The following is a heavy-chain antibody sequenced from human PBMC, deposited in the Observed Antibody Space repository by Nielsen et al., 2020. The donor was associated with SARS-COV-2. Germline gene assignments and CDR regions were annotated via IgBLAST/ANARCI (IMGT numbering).Heavy chain of an antibody. Sequence: SDTLSLTCAVCGGSISSGGYSWSWIRQPPGKGLVWIGYIHHSGRTYYNPPLKSRVTISVDRSKNQFSLKLSSVTAADTAVYYCARGGRITFGGADDAFDIWGQGTMVTVSS. CDR3: ARGGRITFGGADDAFDI. V-gene: IGHV4-30-2*01. CDR1: GGSISSGGYS. J-gene: IGHJ3*02. D-gene: IGHD3-16*01. CDR2: IHHSGRT.